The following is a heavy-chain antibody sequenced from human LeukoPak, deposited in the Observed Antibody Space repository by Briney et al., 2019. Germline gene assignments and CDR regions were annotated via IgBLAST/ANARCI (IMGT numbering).Heavy chain of an antibody. CDR3: ASGLSSGYSPEFDY. Sequence: PGGSLRLSCAASGFTFSSYAMSWVRQAPGKGLEWVSYISSSGSTIYYADSVKGRFTISRDNAKNSLYLQMNSLRAEDTAVYYCASGLSSGYSPEFDYWGQGTLVTVSS. D-gene: IGHD3-22*01. CDR1: GFTFSSYA. J-gene: IGHJ4*02. CDR2: ISSSGSTI. V-gene: IGHV3-48*04.